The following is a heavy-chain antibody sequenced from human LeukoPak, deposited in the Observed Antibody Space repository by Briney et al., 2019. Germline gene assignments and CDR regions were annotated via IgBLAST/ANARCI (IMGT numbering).Heavy chain of an antibody. J-gene: IGHJ4*02. CDR3: ATYIPDRLGFDY. Sequence: SETLSLTCTVSGGSITTFYWSWIRQPAGKGLEWIGHVYTSGSTNYNPSLKSRVSMSVDTSKNQFSLKLNSVTVADTAVYYCATYIPDRLGFDYWGQGTLVTVSS. CDR1: GGSITTFY. V-gene: IGHV4-4*07. CDR2: VYTSGST. D-gene: IGHD6-6*01.